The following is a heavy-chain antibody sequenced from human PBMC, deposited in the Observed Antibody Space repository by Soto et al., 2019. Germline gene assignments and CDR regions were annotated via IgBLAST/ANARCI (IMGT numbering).Heavy chain of an antibody. CDR2: ISRSSDHM. J-gene: IGHJ4*02. CDR1: GFIFSTYS. Sequence: VGSLRLSCAASGFIFSTYSMNWVRQTPGKGLEWVSSISRSSDHMYYADSVRGRFTISRDNAKNSLFLQMNSLRAEDTAVYYCTRAISGGPFDYWGQGALVTVSS. CDR3: TRAISGGPFDY. D-gene: IGHD2-15*01. V-gene: IGHV3-21*01.